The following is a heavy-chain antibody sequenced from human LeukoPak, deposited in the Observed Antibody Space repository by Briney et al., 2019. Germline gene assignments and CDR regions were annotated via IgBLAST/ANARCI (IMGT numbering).Heavy chain of an antibody. CDR2: IYYSGGT. J-gene: IGHJ4*02. V-gene: IGHV4-59*01. D-gene: IGHD3-22*01. CDR1: GGAISSYY. CDR3: ARDGLYDSSGYYMDS. Sequence: SETLSLTCTVSGGAISSYYWSWIRQPPGKGLEWIGYIYYSGGTKYNPSLMSRVTISVDRAQNQFSLSLRSVTAADTAVYYCARDGLYDSSGYYMDSWGQGTLVIVSS.